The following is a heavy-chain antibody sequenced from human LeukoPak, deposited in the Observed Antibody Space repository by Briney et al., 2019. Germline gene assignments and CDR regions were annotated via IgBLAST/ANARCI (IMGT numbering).Heavy chain of an antibody. J-gene: IGHJ4*02. V-gene: IGHV4-39*07. CDR2: IYYSGST. Sequence: SGTLSLTCTVSGGSISGSSYYWGWIRQPPGKGLEWIGSIYYSGSTYYNPSLKSRVTISVDTSKNQFSLKLSSVTAADTAVYYCARGGRSSWSYFDYWGQGTLVTVSS. CDR3: ARGGRSSWSYFDY. CDR1: GGSISGSSYY. D-gene: IGHD6-13*01.